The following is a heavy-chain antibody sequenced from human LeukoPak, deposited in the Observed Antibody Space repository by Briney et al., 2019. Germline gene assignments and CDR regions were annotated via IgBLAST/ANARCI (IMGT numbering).Heavy chain of an antibody. D-gene: IGHD3-10*01. Sequence: ASVKVSCKASGYTFTGYYMHWVRQAPGQGLEWMGRINPNSGGTNYAQKFQGWVTLTRDTSISTAYMWLSRLRSDDTAVYYCARGEKVPPGSGSYYAYNWLDPWGQGTLVTVSS. CDR2: INPNSGGT. CDR1: GYTFTGYY. V-gene: IGHV1-2*04. CDR3: ARGEKVPPGSGSYYAYNWLDP. J-gene: IGHJ5*02.